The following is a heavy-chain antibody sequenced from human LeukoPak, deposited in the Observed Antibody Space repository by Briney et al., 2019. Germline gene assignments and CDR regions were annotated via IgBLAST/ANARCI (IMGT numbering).Heavy chain of an antibody. V-gene: IGHV4-59*01. CDR3: AAESERWLVRS. CDR1: GGCISSYY. J-gene: IGHJ4*02. D-gene: IGHD6-19*01. CDR2: IYYGGGT. Sequence: PSETLSLTCTVSGGCISSYYWSLIRQPPGRGLEWIGYIYYGGGTNYNPSFKSRVTISIDTSKNQFSLKLRSVTAADTAVYYCAAESERWLVRSWGQGTLVTVSS.